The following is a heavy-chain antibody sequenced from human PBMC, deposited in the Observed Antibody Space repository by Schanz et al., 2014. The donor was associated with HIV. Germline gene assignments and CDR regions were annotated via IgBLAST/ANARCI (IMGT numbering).Heavy chain of an antibody. CDR3: ARGGSGWYGYEGFDY. Sequence: QVQLVQSGAEVKKPGSSVKVSCKASGGTFSSYAISWVRQAPGQGLEWMGWISPNNGNRNYAQKLQGRVTMTTDTSTTTAYMELRSLRSDETAIYYCARGGSGWYGYEGFDYWGQGTLVTVSS. J-gene: IGHJ4*02. CDR2: ISPNNGNR. D-gene: IGHD6-19*01. V-gene: IGHV1-18*01. CDR1: GGTFSSYA.